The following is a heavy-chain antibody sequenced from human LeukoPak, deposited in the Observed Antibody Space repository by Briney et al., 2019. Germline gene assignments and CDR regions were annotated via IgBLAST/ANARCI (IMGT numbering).Heavy chain of an antibody. D-gene: IGHD6-19*01. Sequence: DPAGSLSLTCAASGFTFSNAWWSWLPQAPGKGLEWFGHIKSNTAGGTTDYAAPVNVRFTISRDDSYNTLSMQMTTLITEDTAVYYCTTDEDGFMAVATDYWGQGTLVTVSS. CDR1: GFTFSNAW. J-gene: IGHJ4*02. CDR2: IKSNTAGGTT. CDR3: TTDEDGFMAVATDY. V-gene: IGHV3-15*01.